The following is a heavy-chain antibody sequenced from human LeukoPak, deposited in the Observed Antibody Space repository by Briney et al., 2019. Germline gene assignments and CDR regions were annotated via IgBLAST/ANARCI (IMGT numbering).Heavy chain of an antibody. CDR1: GYSFTKYG. CDR3: AREGTGETAFDY. J-gene: IGHJ4*02. V-gene: IGHV1-18*01. Sequence: ASVKVSCKASGYSFTKYGISWVRQAPGQGLEWMGWITSYNGNTKYAQKFQGRLTMTIDTSTTTAYMELRSLRSDDTAVYYCAREGTGETAFDYWGQGTLVTVSS. D-gene: IGHD1-1*01. CDR2: ITSYNGNT.